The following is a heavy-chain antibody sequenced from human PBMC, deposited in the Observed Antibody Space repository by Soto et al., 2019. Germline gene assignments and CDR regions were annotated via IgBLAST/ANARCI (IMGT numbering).Heavy chain of an antibody. V-gene: IGHV4-59*01. J-gene: IGHJ5*02. CDR2: IYYSGST. Sequence: PSETLSLTCTVSGGSISSYYWSWIRQPPGKGLEWIGYIYYSGSTNYNPSLKSRVTISVDTSKNQFSLKLSSVTAADTAVYYCARVNILTGYYMRNWFDPWGQRTLVTVSS. CDR1: GGSISSYY. D-gene: IGHD3-9*01. CDR3: ARVNILTGYYMRNWFDP.